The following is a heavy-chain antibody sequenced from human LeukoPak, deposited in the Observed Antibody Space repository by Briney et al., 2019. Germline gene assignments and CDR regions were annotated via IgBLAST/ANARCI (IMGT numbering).Heavy chain of an antibody. J-gene: IGHJ4*02. CDR3: VSFYETG. CDR1: GNYW. D-gene: IGHD2/OR15-2a*01. Sequence: GGSLRLSCAASGNYWMHWVRQAPGKGLLWVSHINSDGSWTSYAGSVKGRFTISKDNAKNTVYLQMNNLRAEDTAVYYCVSFYETGWGRGTLVTVSS. CDR2: INSDGSWT. V-gene: IGHV3-74*01.